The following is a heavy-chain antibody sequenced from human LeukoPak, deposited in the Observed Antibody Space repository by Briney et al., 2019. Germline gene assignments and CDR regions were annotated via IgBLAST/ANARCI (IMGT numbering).Heavy chain of an antibody. CDR1: GFTLNSYW. Sequence: GGSLRLSCAASGFTLNSYWMGWVRQAPGKGLEWVANIKQDGSEKYYVDSVKGRFTISRDNAKNSLYLQMNSLRAEDTAVYYCARSEYSAFDYWGQGTLVTVSS. V-gene: IGHV3-7*01. CDR2: IKQDGSEK. J-gene: IGHJ4*02. CDR3: ARSEYSAFDY. D-gene: IGHD2/OR15-2a*01.